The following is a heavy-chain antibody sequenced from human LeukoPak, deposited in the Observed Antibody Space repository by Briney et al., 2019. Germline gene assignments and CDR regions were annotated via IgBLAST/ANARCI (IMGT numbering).Heavy chain of an antibody. D-gene: IGHD4-17*01. CDR2: FDPEDGET. V-gene: IGHV1-24*01. J-gene: IGHJ4*02. CDR3: ATEALYYGDYVNYFDY. CDR1: GYTLTELS. Sequence: ASVKVSCKVSGYTLTELSMHWVRQAPGKGLEWMGGFDPEDGETIYAQKFQGGVTMTEDTSTDTAYMELSSLRSEDTAVYYCATEALYYGDYVNYFDYWGQGTLVTVSS.